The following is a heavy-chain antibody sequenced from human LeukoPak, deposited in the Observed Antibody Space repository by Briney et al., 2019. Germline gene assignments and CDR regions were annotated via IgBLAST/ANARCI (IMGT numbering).Heavy chain of an antibody. D-gene: IGHD6-13*01. CDR3: ARPPGIAAAWFDP. V-gene: IGHV4-39*01. Sequence: SETLSLTCTVSGGSISSSSYNWAWIRQPPGKGLEWIGNIDNTGSTYYNPSLQSRVTISVDKSKDQFSLKLNSVTAADTAMYYCARPPGIAAAWFDPWGQGTLVTVSS. CDR1: GGSISSSSYN. J-gene: IGHJ5*02. CDR2: IDNTGST.